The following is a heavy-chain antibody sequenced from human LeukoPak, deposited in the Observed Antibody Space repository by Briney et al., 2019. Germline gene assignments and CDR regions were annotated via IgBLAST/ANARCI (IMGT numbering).Heavy chain of an antibody. J-gene: IGHJ5*02. CDR1: GFTFSSYG. D-gene: IGHD6-13*01. Sequence: PGGSLRLSCAASGFTFSSYGMHRVRQAPGKGLEWVAFIRYDGSNKYYADSVKGRFTISRDNSKNTLYLQMNSLRAEDTAVYYCAKDRAYISSWYGCSTPWGQGTLVTVSS. CDR3: AKDRAYISSWYGCSTP. CDR2: IRYDGSNK. V-gene: IGHV3-30*02.